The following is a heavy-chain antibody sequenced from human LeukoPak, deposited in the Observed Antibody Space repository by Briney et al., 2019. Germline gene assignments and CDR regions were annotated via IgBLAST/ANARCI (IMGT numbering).Heavy chain of an antibody. CDR3: ARGASSGSPQFDP. CDR1: GYTFTGYY. Sequence: ASVKVSCKASGYTFTGYYMHWVRQAPGQGLERMGWINPNSGGTNYAQKFQGRVTMTRDTSISTAYMELSRLRSDDTAVYYCARGASSGSPQFDPWGQGTLVTVSS. D-gene: IGHD3-22*01. J-gene: IGHJ5*02. V-gene: IGHV1-2*02. CDR2: INPNSGGT.